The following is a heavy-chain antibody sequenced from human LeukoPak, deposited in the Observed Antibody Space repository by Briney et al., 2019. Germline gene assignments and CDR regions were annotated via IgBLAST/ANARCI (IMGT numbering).Heavy chain of an antibody. J-gene: IGHJ4*02. V-gene: IGHV4-59*11. D-gene: IGHD2-2*01. CDR1: GGSISSHY. CDR3: ARGKPVVPAAMGVYDY. Sequence: PSETLSLTCTVSGGSISSHYWSWIRQPPGKGLEWIGYIYYSGSPNYNPSLKSRVTISVDTSKNQFSLKLSSVTAADTAVYYCARGKPVVPAAMGVYDYWGQGTLVTVSS. CDR2: IYYSGSP.